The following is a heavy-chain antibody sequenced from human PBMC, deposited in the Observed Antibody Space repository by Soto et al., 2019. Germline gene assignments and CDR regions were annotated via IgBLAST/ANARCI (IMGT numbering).Heavy chain of an antibody. CDR3: AKGICSSPHLC. J-gene: IGHJ1*01. CDR2: LYYMGTT. CDR1: EGSISSYY. D-gene: IGHD6-13*01. Sequence: FETRSLTWSVAEGSISSYYWSWIRQPPGKGLEWIGYLYYMGTTNYNPSLQSRVTISVDTSKNNFSLKLRSVTAAATAVYDCAKGICSSPHLCWGQRTLVSLPS. V-gene: IGHV4-59*01.